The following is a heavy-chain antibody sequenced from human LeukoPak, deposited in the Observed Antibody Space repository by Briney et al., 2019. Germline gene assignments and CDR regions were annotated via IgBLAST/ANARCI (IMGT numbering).Heavy chain of an antibody. J-gene: IGHJ4*02. CDR3: ARGPSRNSTNYYGSGSNY. CDR2: INHSGST. D-gene: IGHD3-10*01. Sequence: SETLSLTCAVYGGSFSGYYWSWIRQPPGKGLEWIGEINHSGSTNYNPSPKSRVTISVDTSKNQFSLKLRSVTAAHTAVYYCARGPSRNSTNYYGSGSNYWGQGTLVTVSS. CDR1: GGSFSGYY. V-gene: IGHV4-34*01.